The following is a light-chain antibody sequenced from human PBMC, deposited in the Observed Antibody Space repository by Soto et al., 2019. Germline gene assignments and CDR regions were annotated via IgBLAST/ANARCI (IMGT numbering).Light chain of an antibody. V-gene: IGKV4-1*01. CDR3: QHYYNLPHT. CDR2: WAS. Sequence: DIVMTQSPDSLAVSLGERASINCSSSQSVLYSSTNRNYLAWYQQKPGQPPKLLIYWASTRESGVPDRFSGSGSGTDFTLTINSLQAEDVALYYCQHYYNLPHTFGGGTKVDIK. J-gene: IGKJ4*01. CDR1: QSVLYSSTNRNY.